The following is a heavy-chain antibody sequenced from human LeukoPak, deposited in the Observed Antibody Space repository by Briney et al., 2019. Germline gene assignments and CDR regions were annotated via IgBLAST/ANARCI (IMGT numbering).Heavy chain of an antibody. J-gene: IGHJ5*02. CDR2: IYYSGNT. Sequence: PSETLSLTCTVSGVSISSSNSYWSWIRQPPGKRLEWIGSIYYSGNTYYNASLRSQVSISIDTSKNQFSLRLTSVTAADTAVYYCARGHSSPGWFDPWGQGTLVTVSS. D-gene: IGHD6-13*01. CDR1: GVSISSSNSY. V-gene: IGHV4-39*01. CDR3: ARGHSSPGWFDP.